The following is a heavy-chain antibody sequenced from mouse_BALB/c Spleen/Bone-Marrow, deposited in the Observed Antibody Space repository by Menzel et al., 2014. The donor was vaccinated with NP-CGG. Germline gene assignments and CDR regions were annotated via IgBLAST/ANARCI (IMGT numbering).Heavy chain of an antibody. CDR2: INPYNGDT. CDR3: ARGYYDSSSWFAY. D-gene: IGHD1-1*01. J-gene: IGHJ3*01. Sequence: VQLQQSGPELVKPGASVKISCKASGYSFTGYFMNWVMQSHGKSLEWIGRINPYNGDTFYNQKFKGKATLTVDKSSSTAHMELRSLASEDSAVYYCARGYYDSSSWFAYWGRGTLVTVSA. V-gene: IGHV1-20*02. CDR1: GYSFTGYF.